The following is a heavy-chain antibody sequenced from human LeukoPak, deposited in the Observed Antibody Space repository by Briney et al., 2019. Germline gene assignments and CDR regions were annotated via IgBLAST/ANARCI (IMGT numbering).Heavy chain of an antibody. CDR1: GYTFTRYD. CDR2: MNPNSGNT. Sequence: SVKVSCKASGYTFTRYDINWVRQAPGEGVECVGWMNPNSGNTGYAQKFQGRVTMTRNTSISTAYMELSSLRSEDTAVYYCARSKRAYPNWFDPWGQGTLVTVSS. J-gene: IGHJ5*02. V-gene: IGHV1-8*01. CDR3: ARSKRAYPNWFDP. D-gene: IGHD1-26*01.